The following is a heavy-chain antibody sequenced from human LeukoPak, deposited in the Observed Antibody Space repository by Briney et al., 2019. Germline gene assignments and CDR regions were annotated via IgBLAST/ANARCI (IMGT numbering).Heavy chain of an antibody. CDR1: GFSFSGYG. V-gene: IGHV3-33*06. CDR3: VKDGPNWGRDFDI. CDR2: TWYDESNK. D-gene: IGHD7-27*01. J-gene: IGHJ4*02. Sequence: PGRSLRLSCAASGFSFSGYGMHWLRQAPGKGLEWVAVTWYDESNKYYADSVKGRFTISRDNSKNILYLEINSLRVEDTAVYYCVKDGPNWGRDFDIWGQGTLVTVSS.